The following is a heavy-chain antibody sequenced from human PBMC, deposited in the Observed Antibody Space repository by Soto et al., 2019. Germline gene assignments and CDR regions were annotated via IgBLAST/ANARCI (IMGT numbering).Heavy chain of an antibody. J-gene: IGHJ4*02. CDR2: ISGSGGST. D-gene: IGHD3-22*01. Sequence: EVQLLESGGGLVQPGGSLRLSCAASGFTFSSYAMSWVRQAPGKGLEWVSAISGSGGSTYYADSVKGRFTISRDNSKNTLYLQMNSLRAEDTAVYYCAKDRYYDSSGYYYVGFDYWGQGTLVTVSS. CDR3: AKDRYYDSSGYYYVGFDY. CDR1: GFTFSSYA. V-gene: IGHV3-23*01.